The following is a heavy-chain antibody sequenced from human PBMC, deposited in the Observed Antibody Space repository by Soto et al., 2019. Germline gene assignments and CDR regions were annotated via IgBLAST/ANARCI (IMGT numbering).Heavy chain of an antibody. V-gene: IGHV1-58*01. CDR2: IVVGTGTA. CDR1: GFTFNSSA. D-gene: IGHD1-26*01. Sequence: QIQLVQSGPEVKKPGTAVKVSCKASGFTFNSSAVQWVRQARGQRLEWIGWIVVGTGTANYAQKFQETVTITRDKSTSTAYMELSSLRSEDTAVYYSAAVGLASGTTAFDVWGRGTMVTVSS. J-gene: IGHJ3*01. CDR3: AAVGLASGTTAFDV.